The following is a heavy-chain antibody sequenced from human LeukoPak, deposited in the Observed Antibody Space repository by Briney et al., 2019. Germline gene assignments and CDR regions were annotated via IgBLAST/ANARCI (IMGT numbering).Heavy chain of an antibody. J-gene: IGHJ5*02. CDR1: GGSISSGDYY. CDR3: AREPCTNGVCYTANWFDP. CDR2: IYYSGST. V-gene: IGHV4-30-4*01. Sequence: PSETLSLTCTVSGGSISSGDYYWSWIRQPPGKGLEWIGYIYYSGSTYYNPSLKSRVTISVDTSKNQFSLKLSSVTAADTAVYYCAREPCTNGVCYTANWFDPRGQGTLVTVSS. D-gene: IGHD2-8*01.